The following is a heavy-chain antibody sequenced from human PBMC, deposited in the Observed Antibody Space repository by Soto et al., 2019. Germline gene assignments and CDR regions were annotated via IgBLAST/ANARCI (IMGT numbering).Heavy chain of an antibody. J-gene: IGHJ6*02. V-gene: IGHV1-69*12. CDR2: IIPIFGTA. CDR1: GGTFSSYA. Sequence: QVKLVQSGAEVKKPGYSVKVSCKASGGTFSSYAISWVRQAPGQGLEWMGGIIPIFGTANYAQKFQGRVTIAADESTSTAYMELSSLRSEDTAVYYCARTHSRPYYYDGMDVWGQGTTVTVSS. CDR3: ARTHSRPYYYDGMDV.